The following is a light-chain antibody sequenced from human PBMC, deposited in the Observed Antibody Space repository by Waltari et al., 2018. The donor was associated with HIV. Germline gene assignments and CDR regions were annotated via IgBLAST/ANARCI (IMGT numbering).Light chain of an antibody. J-gene: IGKJ5*01. CDR3: QHYDNSPPIT. V-gene: IGKV3D-20*01. CDR2: DTS. Sequence: IVLMQSPRTISASLGERVTLSCGASQGVRPTSLAWYQHSPGLAPRLLTFDTSSRSTDTPGRFNDNGYARDFTRTIHNLEPEDSAVYYCQHYDNSPPITFGPGTRLE. CDR1: QGVRPTS.